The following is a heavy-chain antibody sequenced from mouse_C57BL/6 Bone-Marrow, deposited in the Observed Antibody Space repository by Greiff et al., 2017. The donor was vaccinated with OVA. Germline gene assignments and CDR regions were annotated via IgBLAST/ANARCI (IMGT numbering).Heavy chain of an antibody. Sequence: QVQLQQPGAELVRPGTSVKLSCKASGNTFTSYWMHWVKQRPGQGLEWIGVIDPSDSYTNYNQKFKGKATLTVDTSSSTAYMQLSSLTSEDSAVYYCARKGYYGRLDYWGQGTTLTVSS. J-gene: IGHJ2*01. V-gene: IGHV1-59*01. D-gene: IGHD1-1*01. CDR2: IDPSDSYT. CDR1: GNTFTSYW. CDR3: ARKGYYGRLDY.